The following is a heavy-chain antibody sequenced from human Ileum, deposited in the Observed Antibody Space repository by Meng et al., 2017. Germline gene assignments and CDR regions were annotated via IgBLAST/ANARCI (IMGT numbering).Heavy chain of an antibody. CDR3: ARYSGTTFQY. D-gene: IGHD1-26*01. CDR2: IYYSGST. Sequence: LRLSCIVSGGSISSGGYYWSWIRQHPGKGLEWIGYIYYSGSTYYNPSLKSLVTISVDTSKNQFSLKLSSVTAADTAVYYCARYSGTTFQYWGQGTLVTVSS. J-gene: IGHJ1*01. CDR1: GGSISSGGYY. V-gene: IGHV4-31*01.